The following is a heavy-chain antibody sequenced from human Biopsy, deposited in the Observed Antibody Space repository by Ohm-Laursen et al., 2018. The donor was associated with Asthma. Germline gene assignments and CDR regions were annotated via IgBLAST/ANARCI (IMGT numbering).Heavy chain of an antibody. CDR2: IYYSGRT. CDR3: ARAVSSSSYWYFDL. Sequence: SDTLSLTCIVSGDAMSTSGSYWGWIRQSPGKGLEWIGSIYYSGRTYYNPSLKSRVTISADTSKNLFSLKVSFVTAADTAVYYCARAVSSSSYWYFDLWGRGDLVTFSS. D-gene: IGHD6-6*01. J-gene: IGHJ2*01. V-gene: IGHV4-39*02. CDR1: GDAMSTSGSY.